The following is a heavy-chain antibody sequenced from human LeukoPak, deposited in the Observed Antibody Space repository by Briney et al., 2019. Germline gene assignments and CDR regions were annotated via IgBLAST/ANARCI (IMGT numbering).Heavy chain of an antibody. CDR2: IYSGGST. CDR3: ARGPSIAAAGRFDY. D-gene: IGHD6-13*01. J-gene: IGHJ4*02. Sequence: GGSLRLSCAASGFTVSSNYMSWVRQAPGKGLEWVSVIYSGGSTYYADSVKGRFTISRDNSKNTLYLQMNSLRAEDTAVYYCARGPSIAAAGRFDYWGQGTLVTVSS. V-gene: IGHV3-53*01. CDR1: GFTVSSNY.